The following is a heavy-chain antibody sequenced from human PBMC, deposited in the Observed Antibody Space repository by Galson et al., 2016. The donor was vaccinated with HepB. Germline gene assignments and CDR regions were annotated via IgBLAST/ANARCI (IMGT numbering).Heavy chain of an antibody. CDR2: ISYDVSNR. CDR3: ARDQGWEGGWFDP. Sequence: SLRLSCAASGFTLNNYALNWVRQAPGKGLEWVALISYDVSNRYYGDPVRGRFAISRDTSKNTVYLQMNSLRPEDTAVYYCARDQGWEGGWFDPWGQGTLVTVSS. J-gene: IGHJ5*02. D-gene: IGHD1-26*01. CDR1: GFTLNNYA. V-gene: IGHV3-30*09.